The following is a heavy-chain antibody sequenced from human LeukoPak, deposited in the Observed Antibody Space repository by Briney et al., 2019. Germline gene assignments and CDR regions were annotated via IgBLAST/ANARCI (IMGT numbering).Heavy chain of an antibody. CDR1: GESFSGYY. CDR2: INHSGST. D-gene: IGHD7-27*01. J-gene: IGHJ4*02. V-gene: IGHV4-34*01. Sequence: SETLSLTCAVYGESFSGYYWSWIRQPPGKGLEWIGEINHSGSTNYNPSLKSRVTISVDTSKNQFSLKLSSVTAADTAVYYCARGLTGDLDFDYWGQGTLVTVSS. CDR3: ARGLTGDLDFDY.